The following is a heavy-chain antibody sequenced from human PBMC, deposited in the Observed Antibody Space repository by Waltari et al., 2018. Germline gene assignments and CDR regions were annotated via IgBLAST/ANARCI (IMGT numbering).Heavy chain of an antibody. CDR1: GSTFSSHW. V-gene: IGHV3-7*01. D-gene: IGHD6-13*01. CDR3: ARSSRRSSWYGNFDY. CDR2: IKQDGSEK. J-gene: IGHJ4*02. Sequence: EVQLVESGGALVQPGGSLRLSCASSGSTFSSHWLSWARQAPGKVLEWVANIKQDGSEKYYGDSVEGRFTISRDNAKSSLYLQINSLRAEDTAVYYCARSSRRSSWYGNFDYWGQGTLVTVSS.